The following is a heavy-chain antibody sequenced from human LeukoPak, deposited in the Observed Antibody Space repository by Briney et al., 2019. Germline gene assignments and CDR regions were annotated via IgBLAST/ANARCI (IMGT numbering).Heavy chain of an antibody. V-gene: IGHV4-59*01. CDR2: IYYSGST. Sequence: PSETLSPTCTVSGGSISSYYWSWIRQPPGKGLEWIGYIYYSGSTNYNPSLKSRVTISVDTSKNQFSLKLSSVTAADTAVYYCARVGPPYYYYGMDVWGQGTTVTVSS. CDR1: GGSISSYY. CDR3: ARVGPPYYYYGMDV. J-gene: IGHJ6*02.